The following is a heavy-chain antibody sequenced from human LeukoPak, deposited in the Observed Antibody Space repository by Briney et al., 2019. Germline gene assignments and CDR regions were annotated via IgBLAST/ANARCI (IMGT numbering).Heavy chain of an antibody. CDR2: IYSGGST. CDR3: ARGPSYYGSGTPLYYFDY. D-gene: IGHD3-10*01. V-gene: IGHV3-66*01. CDR1: GFTVSSNY. Sequence: GGSLRLPCAASGFTVSSNYMSWVRQAPGKGLEWVSVIYSGGSTYYADSVKGRFTISRDNSKNTLYPQMNSLRAEDTAVYYCARGPSYYGSGTPLYYFDYWGQGTLVTVSS. J-gene: IGHJ4*02.